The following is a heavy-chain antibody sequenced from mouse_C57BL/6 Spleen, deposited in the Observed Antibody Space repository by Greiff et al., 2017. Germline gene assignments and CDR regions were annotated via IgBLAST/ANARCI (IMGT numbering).Heavy chain of an antibody. CDR2: IDPETGGT. D-gene: IGHD2-4*01. CDR3: TRDDYDGPWFAY. J-gene: IGHJ3*01. Sequence: VQVVESGAELVRPGASVTLSCKASGYTFTDYEMHWVKQTPVHGLEWIGAIDPETGGTAYNQKFKGKAILTADKSSSTAYMELRSLTSEDSAVYYCTRDDYDGPWFAYWGQGTLVTVSA. V-gene: IGHV1-15*01. CDR1: GYTFTDYE.